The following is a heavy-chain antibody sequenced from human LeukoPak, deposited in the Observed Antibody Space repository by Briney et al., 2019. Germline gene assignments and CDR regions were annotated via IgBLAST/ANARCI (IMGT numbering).Heavy chain of an antibody. D-gene: IGHD2-2*01. J-gene: IGHJ4*02. CDR1: GYTFTGYY. Sequence: ASVKVSCRASGYTFTGYYMHWVRQAPGQGLEWMGWINPNSGGTNYAQKFQGRVTMTRDTSISTAYMELSRLRSDDTAVYYCASLGYCSSTSCYRGHYWGQGTLVTVSS. CDR3: ASLGYCSSTSCYRGHY. V-gene: IGHV1-2*02. CDR2: INPNSGGT.